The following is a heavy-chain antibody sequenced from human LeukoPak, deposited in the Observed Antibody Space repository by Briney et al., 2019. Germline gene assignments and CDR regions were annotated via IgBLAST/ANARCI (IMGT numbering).Heavy chain of an antibody. Sequence: SGTLSLTCAVSGGSISSSNWWSWVRQPPGKGLEWIGYIYYSGSTNYNPSLKSRVTISVDTSKNQFSLKLSSVTAADTAVYYCARAGVGANNWFDPWGQGTLVTVSS. J-gene: IGHJ5*02. D-gene: IGHD1-26*01. V-gene: IGHV4-4*02. CDR2: IYYSGST. CDR3: ARAGVGANNWFDP. CDR1: GGSISSSNW.